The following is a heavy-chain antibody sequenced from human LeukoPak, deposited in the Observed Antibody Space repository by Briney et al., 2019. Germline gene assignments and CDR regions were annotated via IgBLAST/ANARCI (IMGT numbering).Heavy chain of an antibody. CDR2: INHSGST. CDR3: ARGNKAYCSSTSCYTYYYYGMDV. Sequence: PSETLSLTRAVYGGSFSGYYWSWIRQPPGKGLEWIGEINHSGSTNYNPSLKSRVTISVDTSKNQFSLKLSSVTAADTAVYYCARGNKAYCSSTSCYTYYYYGMDVWGQGTTVTVSS. CDR1: GGSFSGYY. V-gene: IGHV4-34*01. D-gene: IGHD2-2*02. J-gene: IGHJ6*02.